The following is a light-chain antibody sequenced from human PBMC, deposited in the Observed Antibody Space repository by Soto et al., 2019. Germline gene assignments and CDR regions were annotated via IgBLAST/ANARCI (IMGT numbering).Light chain of an antibody. CDR3: QQYNDWPMYS. CDR2: GAS. V-gene: IGKV3-15*01. Sequence: EIVMTQSPATLSVSAGERATLSCRASQSVYNKFAWYQQRPGQAPRLLIYGASTRATGIPARFSGGGSGTEFSLTISSLQSEDFAVYYCQQYNDWPMYSFGQGTRLEIK. J-gene: IGKJ2*01. CDR1: QSVYNK.